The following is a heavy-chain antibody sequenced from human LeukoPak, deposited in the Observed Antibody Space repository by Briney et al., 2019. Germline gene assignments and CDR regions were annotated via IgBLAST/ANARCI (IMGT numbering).Heavy chain of an antibody. V-gene: IGHV3-7*01. CDR3: ARSSNGAFDI. D-gene: IGHD4-11*01. CDR1: GFTFSNFW. Sequence: GGSLRLSCAASGFTFSNFWMNWVRQAPGKGLEWVANIKQGGSEKYYVDSVKGRFTISRDNAKNSLYLQMNSLGAEDTAVYYCARSSNGAFDIWGQGTMVTVSS. J-gene: IGHJ3*02. CDR2: IKQGGSEK.